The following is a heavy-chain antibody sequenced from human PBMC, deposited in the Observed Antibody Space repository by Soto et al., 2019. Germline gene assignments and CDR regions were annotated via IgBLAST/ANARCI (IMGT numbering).Heavy chain of an antibody. CDR2: LHSGGDT. CDR3: VREGPHNNAPLMDA. V-gene: IGHV3-53*04. D-gene: IGHD1-20*01. CDR1: GIPVSSNY. Sequence: EVPLVESGGGLVQPGGSLRLSCAASGIPVSSNYMTWVRQAPGKGLEWVSVLHSGGDTYYANSVKGRFTISRHDSTNTRFFQINSPTPQSTAVCNSVREGPHNNAPLMDASGHGAPGTLS. J-gene: IGHJ6*02.